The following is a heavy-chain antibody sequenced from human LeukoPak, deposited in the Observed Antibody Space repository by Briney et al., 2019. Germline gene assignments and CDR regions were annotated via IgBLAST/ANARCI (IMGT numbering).Heavy chain of an antibody. J-gene: IGHJ4*02. CDR2: IYYSGST. CDR3: ARTRSSWYDY. CDR1: GGSISSYY. D-gene: IGHD6-13*01. V-gene: IGHV4-59*01. Sequence: PSETLSLTCTVSGGSISSYYWSWLRQPPGKGLEWIGYIYYSGSTNYNPSLKSRVTISVDTSKNQFSLKLSSVTAADTAVYYCARTRSSWYDYWGQGTLVTVSS.